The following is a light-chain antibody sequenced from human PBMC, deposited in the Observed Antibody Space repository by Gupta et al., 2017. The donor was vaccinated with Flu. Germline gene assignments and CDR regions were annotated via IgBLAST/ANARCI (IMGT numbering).Light chain of an antibody. CDR1: GGGIASNY. CDR3: LNYEAESRV. Sequence: TITISCTRGGGGIASNYVSWYQQRPGSSPSLVICEDIRRASGVPGRFSASVDPSSNSASLTISGLRTEDEADYYCLNYEAESRVFGGGTKLTV. V-gene: IGLV6-57*01. CDR2: EDI. J-gene: IGLJ2*01.